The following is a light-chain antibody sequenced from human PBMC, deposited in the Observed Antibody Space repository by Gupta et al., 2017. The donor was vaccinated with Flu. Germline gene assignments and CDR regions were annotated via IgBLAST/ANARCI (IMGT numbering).Light chain of an antibody. CDR2: QDT. V-gene: IGLV3-1*01. CDR3: QEWDSNNAVV. J-gene: IGLJ2*01. CDR1: QLDDKY. Sequence: SYELTQSPSVSVSPGQTASITCSGDQLDDKYACWYQQKPGQSPVLVIHQDTKRPSGIPERFSGSNSGNKATLNISGTQAMDEADDYCQEWDSNNAVVFGGGTKL.